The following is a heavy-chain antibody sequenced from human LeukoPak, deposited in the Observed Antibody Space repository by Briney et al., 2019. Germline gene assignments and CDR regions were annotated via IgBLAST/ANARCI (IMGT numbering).Heavy chain of an antibody. D-gene: IGHD4-23*01. J-gene: IGHJ4*02. V-gene: IGHV4-38-2*02. CDR3: ARDRGYYGGNTFDY. CDR1: GYSISSGYY. Sequence: SETLSLTCTVSGYSISSGYYWGWIRQPPGKGLEWIGSIYHSGNTHYNPSLKSRVTISVDTSNNQFSLKLNSVTAADTAVYYCARDRGYYGGNTFDYWGQGTLVTVPS. CDR2: IYHSGNT.